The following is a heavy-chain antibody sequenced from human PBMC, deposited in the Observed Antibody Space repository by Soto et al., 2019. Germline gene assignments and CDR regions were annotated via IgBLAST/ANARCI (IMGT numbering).Heavy chain of an antibody. J-gene: IGHJ4*02. V-gene: IGHV3-48*02. CDR2: INSRSTTI. D-gene: IGHD3-9*01. Sequence: GGSLRLSCVASGFTFNTYSMNWVRQAPGKGLEWLSFINSRSTTIYYADSVKGRLTVSRDNAKSSLYLQMNSLRDEDTAVYYCAARRHYDLLTGYYGFYYCGQGSLVTVSS. CDR1: GFTFNTYS. CDR3: AARRHYDLLTGYYGFYY.